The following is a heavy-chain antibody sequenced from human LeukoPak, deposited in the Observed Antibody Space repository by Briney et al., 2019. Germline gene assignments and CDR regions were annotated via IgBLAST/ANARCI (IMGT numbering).Heavy chain of an antibody. V-gene: IGHV4-4*07. CDR1: GGSISSYY. J-gene: IGHJ4*02. Sequence: SETLSLTCTVSGGSISSYYRSWIRQPAGKGLEWIGRFYISGSTNYNPSLKSRVTMSVDTSKNQFSLWLNSVTAADTAVYYCARDFLLQSEGLFDYWGQGTLVTVSS. CDR2: FYISGST. D-gene: IGHD4-11*01. CDR3: ARDFLLQSEGLFDY.